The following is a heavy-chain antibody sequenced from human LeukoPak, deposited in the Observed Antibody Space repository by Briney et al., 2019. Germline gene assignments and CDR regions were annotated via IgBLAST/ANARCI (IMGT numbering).Heavy chain of an antibody. D-gene: IGHD6-19*01. CDR3: ARTVSSGWGPKFDY. CDR1: GGSISSYY. J-gene: IGHJ4*02. Sequence: PSETLSLTCTVSGGSISSYYWSWIRQPAGKGLEWIGRIYTSGSTNYNPSLKSRVTMSLDTSKNQFSLKLSSVTAADTAVYYCARTVSSGWGPKFDYWGQGNLVTVSS. V-gene: IGHV4-4*07. CDR2: IYTSGST.